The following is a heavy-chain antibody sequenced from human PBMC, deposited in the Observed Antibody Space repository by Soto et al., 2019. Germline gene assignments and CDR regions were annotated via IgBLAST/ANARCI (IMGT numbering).Heavy chain of an antibody. Sequence: QVQLQESGPGLVKPSDTLALTCAVSGYSISSSNWWRWIRQPPGKGLEWIGYIYYSGTTYYNPSLKSRVTMAVDTSKNQFSLKLTSVTAVDTAVYYCARREIQGPIDYWGQGTLVTVSS. D-gene: IGHD1-26*01. J-gene: IGHJ4*02. CDR3: ARREIQGPIDY. CDR1: GYSISSSNW. CDR2: IYYSGTT. V-gene: IGHV4-28*01.